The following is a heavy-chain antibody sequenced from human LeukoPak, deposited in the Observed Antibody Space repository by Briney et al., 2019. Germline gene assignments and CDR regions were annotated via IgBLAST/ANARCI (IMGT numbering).Heavy chain of an antibody. Sequence: GGSLRLSCEASGFTFSSSSMNWVRQAPGKGLEWISYISDSGNTKYYANSVKGRFTISRDNARSSLFLQMNSLRAEDTAMYYCAKDRIGGQGTMVTVSS. CDR3: AKDRI. CDR1: GFTFSSSS. J-gene: IGHJ3*01. V-gene: IGHV3-48*01. CDR2: ISDSGNTK. D-gene: IGHD2-15*01.